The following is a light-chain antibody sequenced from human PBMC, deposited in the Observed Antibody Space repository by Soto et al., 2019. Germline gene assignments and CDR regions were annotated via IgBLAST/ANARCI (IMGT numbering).Light chain of an antibody. CDR3: QVWDSSSDPVV. Sequence: SYELTQPPSVSVAPGQTARITCGGNNIGSKSVLWYQQKTGQAPVLVVYDDSDRPAGIPERFSGANSGNTTTLTISRVEAGDEADYYCQVWDSSSDPVVFGGGTKLTVL. V-gene: IGLV3-21*02. J-gene: IGLJ2*01. CDR2: DDS. CDR1: NIGSKS.